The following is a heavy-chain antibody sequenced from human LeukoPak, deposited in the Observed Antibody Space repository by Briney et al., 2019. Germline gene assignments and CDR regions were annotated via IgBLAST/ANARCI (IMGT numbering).Heavy chain of an antibody. CDR3: ARGREEGYSGYDGSYYFDY. CDR2: ISAYNGNT. J-gene: IGHJ4*02. D-gene: IGHD5-12*01. CDR1: GYTFTSYG. V-gene: IGHV1-18*01. Sequence: ASVKVSCKASGYTFTSYGISWVRQAPGQGLEWMGWISAYNGNTNYAQKLQGRVTMTTDTSTSTAYMELRSLRSDDTAVYYCARGREEGYSGYDGSYYFDYWGQGTLVTVSS.